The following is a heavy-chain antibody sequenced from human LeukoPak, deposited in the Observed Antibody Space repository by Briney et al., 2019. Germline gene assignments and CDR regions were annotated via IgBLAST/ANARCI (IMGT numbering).Heavy chain of an antibody. D-gene: IGHD3-10*01. CDR3: ARDRDRMVQGVTALFDY. J-gene: IGHJ4*02. CDR1: GYTFTTYG. Sequence: ASVTVSCKTSGYTFTTYGISWVRQAPGQGLEWMGWISGSNGNTKYAQKVQGRVTMTTDTSTTTAYIEVRSLRSDDTAVYYCARDRDRMVQGVTALFDYWGQGTLVTVSS. V-gene: IGHV1-18*04. CDR2: ISGSNGNT.